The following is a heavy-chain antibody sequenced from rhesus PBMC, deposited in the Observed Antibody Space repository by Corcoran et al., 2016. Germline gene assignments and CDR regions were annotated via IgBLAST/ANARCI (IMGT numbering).Heavy chain of an antibody. CDR2: INGNSGST. D-gene: IGHD6-25*01. CDR3: ARGSRIAAAGSAFDY. CDR1: GASISSYW. J-gene: IGHJ4*01. Sequence: QVQLQESGPGLVKPSETLSLTCAVSGASISSYWWNWIRQPPGKGMEWIGEINGNSGSTNYNPSLKSRVTSSKDAAKNHVSLKLSSVTAADTAVYYCARGSRIAAAGSAFDYWGQGVLVTVSS. V-gene: IGHV4-80*01.